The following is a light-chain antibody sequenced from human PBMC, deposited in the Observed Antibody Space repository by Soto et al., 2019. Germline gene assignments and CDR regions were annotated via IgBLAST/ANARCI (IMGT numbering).Light chain of an antibody. CDR3: QQGYSPRWT. V-gene: IGKV1-39*01. J-gene: IGKJ1*01. Sequence: DIQMTQSPSSLSASVGDRVTITCRASQNIRSYLNWYQQKPGKAPQLLIYATSSLQTGVPSRFSASGSGTDFSLVISDLQPEDSATSYCQQGYSPRWTSGRGTKVEI. CDR2: ATS. CDR1: QNIRSY.